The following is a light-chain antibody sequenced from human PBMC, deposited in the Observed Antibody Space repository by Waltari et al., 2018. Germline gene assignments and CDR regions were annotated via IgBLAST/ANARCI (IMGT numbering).Light chain of an antibody. V-gene: IGLV2-14*03. CDR3: ASYTSSSNYV. J-gene: IGLJ1*01. Sequence: HSALTQPASVSGSPGQSIPISCTRTRSAVGGYDFVSWYRQHPEKAPNLIIFDVTERPSGISARFSGSKSGNTASLTISGLQSDDEADYYCASYTSSSNYVFGSGTTVTV. CDR1: RSAVGGYDF. CDR2: DVT.